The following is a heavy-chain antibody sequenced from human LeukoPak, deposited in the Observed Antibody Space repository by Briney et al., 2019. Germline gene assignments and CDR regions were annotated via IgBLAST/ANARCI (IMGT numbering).Heavy chain of an antibody. Sequence: GESPKISWKGSGYIFTSYLIVWVRQMPGKGLGWVGSIYPGDSDTRYSPSFQGQVTISADKSISTAYLQWSSLKASDTAMYYCARHCSGGSCPSWSFDYWGQGTLVTVSS. J-gene: IGHJ4*02. V-gene: IGHV5-51*01. CDR1: GYIFTSYL. D-gene: IGHD2-15*01. CDR3: ARHCSGGSCPSWSFDY. CDR2: IYPGDSDT.